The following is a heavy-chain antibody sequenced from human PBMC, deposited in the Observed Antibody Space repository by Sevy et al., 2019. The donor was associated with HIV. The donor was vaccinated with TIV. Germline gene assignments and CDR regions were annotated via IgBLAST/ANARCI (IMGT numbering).Heavy chain of an antibody. CDR2: INPNSGGT. CDR1: GYTFTGYY. V-gene: IGHV1-2*06. J-gene: IGHJ4*02. CDR3: ARDAPLRQVLLLGY. Sequence: ASVKVSCKASGYTFTGYYMHWVRQAPGQGLEWMGRINPNSGGTNYAQKFQGGVTMTRDTSISTAYMDLSRLRSDDTAVYYCARDAPLRQVLLLGYWGQGTLVTVSS. D-gene: IGHD3-10*01.